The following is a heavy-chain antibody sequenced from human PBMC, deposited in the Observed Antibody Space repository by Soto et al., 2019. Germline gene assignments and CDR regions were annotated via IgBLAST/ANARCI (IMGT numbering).Heavy chain of an antibody. V-gene: IGHV5-10-1*01. D-gene: IGHD6-13*01. CDR2: IDPSDSYT. CDR1: ECNCTSYW. CDR3: ARHLSGYSSSWYDY. Sequence: PVESQKISYKGAECNCTSYWISWVRPMPGKGLEWMGRIDPSDSYTNYSPSFQGHVTISADKSISTAYLQWSSLKASDTAMYYCARHLSGYSSSWYDYWGQGTLVPVSS. J-gene: IGHJ4*02.